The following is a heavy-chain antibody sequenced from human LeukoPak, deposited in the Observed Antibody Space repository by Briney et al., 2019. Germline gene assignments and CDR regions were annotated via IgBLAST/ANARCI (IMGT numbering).Heavy chain of an antibody. CDR3: AKSGYTRFDY. J-gene: IGHJ4*02. D-gene: IGHD5-24*01. V-gene: IGHV3-23*01. Sequence: GGSLRLSCAASGFTFSSSAMSWVRQAPGKGLEWVSSIRGRGSGGSAYDADSVKGRFTVSRDNSKNTLYLQMNSLRAEDTAVYYCAKSGYTRFDYWGQGTLVTVSS. CDR1: GFTFSSSA. CDR2: IRGRGSGGSA.